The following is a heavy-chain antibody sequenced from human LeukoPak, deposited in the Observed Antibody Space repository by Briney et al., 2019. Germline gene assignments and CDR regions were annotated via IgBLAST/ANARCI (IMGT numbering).Heavy chain of an antibody. CDR3: ARGKLGCYYYHMDA. D-gene: IGHD3-3*02. J-gene: IGHJ6*03. CDR1: GFTFSSYS. Sequence: GGSLRLSCAVSGFTFSSYSMNWVRRAPGKGLEWVSYISSSSSTIYYADSVKGRFTISRDNAKNSLYLQMNSLRAEDTAVYYCARGKLGCYYYHMDAWGKGTTVTVSS. V-gene: IGHV3-48*04. CDR2: ISSSSSTI.